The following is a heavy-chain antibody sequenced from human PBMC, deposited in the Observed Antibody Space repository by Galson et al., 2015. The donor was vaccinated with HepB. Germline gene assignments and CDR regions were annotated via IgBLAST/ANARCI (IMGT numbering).Heavy chain of an antibody. CDR3: ARDLLGPYYYDSSGSWFDY. J-gene: IGHJ4*02. D-gene: IGHD3-22*01. CDR2: IYSGGST. V-gene: IGHV3-66*02. Sequence: SLRLSCAASGFTVSSNYMSWVRQAPGKGLEWVSVIYSGGSTYYADSVKGRFTISRDNSKNTLYLQMNSLRAEDTAVYYCARDLLGPYYYDSSGSWFDYWGQGTLVTVSS. CDR1: GFTVSSNY.